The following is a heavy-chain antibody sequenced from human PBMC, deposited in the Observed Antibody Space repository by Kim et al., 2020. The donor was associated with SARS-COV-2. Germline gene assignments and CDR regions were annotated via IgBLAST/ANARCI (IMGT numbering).Heavy chain of an antibody. CDR1: GGSVSSAGYY. D-gene: IGHD3-9*01. Sequence: SETLSLTCTVSGGSVSSAGYYWTWIRQHPGKGLEWIGYISYSGSPYYHPSLKSRLTISIDSSKKQFSLKLTSVTAADTAVYFCARESATGYYYYFDYWGQGTLVTVSS. CDR3: ARESATGYYYYFDY. CDR2: ISYSGSP. J-gene: IGHJ4*02. V-gene: IGHV4-31*03.